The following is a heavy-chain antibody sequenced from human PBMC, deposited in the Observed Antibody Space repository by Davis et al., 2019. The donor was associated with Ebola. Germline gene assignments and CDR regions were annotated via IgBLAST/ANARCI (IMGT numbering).Heavy chain of an antibody. CDR2: INFDGSDK. D-gene: IGHD6-13*01. J-gene: IGHJ5*02. CDR1: GFTFSSYG. CDR3: ASIKYSSSWYFWFDP. Sequence: GESLKISCAASGFTFSSYGMHWVRQAPGKGLEWVAFINFDGSDKYYADSVKGRFTISRDNSKNTLYLQLRSLRPEDTAVYYCASIKYSSSWYFWFDPWGQGTLVTVSS. V-gene: IGHV3-30*02.